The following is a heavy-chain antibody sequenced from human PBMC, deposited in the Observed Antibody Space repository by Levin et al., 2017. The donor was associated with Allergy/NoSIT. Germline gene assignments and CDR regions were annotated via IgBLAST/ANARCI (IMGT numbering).Heavy chain of an antibody. V-gene: IGHV4-39*01. CDR3: ARQCYDILTGYYNFDY. CDR2: IYNSGST. CDR1: DGSISSSISY. D-gene: IGHD3-9*01. J-gene: IGHJ4*02. Sequence: SETLSLTCTVSDGSISSSISYWGWIRQAPGKGLEWIGSIYNSGSTYYNPSLKSRVTTSVDTSKNQFSLKLSSVTAADTAVYYCARQCYDILTGYYNFDYWGQGTLVTVSS.